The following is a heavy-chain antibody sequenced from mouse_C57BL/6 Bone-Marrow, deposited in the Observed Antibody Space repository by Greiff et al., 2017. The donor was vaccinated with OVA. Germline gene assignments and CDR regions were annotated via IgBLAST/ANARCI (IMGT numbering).Heavy chain of an antibody. CDR2: IDPENGDT. CDR3: TTSLLDYFDY. Sequence: EVQLQQSGAELVRPGASVKLSCTASGFNIKDDYMHWVKQRPEQGLEWIGWIDPENGDTEYASKFQGKATIPADTSSNTAYLQLSSLTSEDTAVYYCTTSLLDYFDYWGQGTTLTVSS. CDR1: GFNIKDDY. V-gene: IGHV14-4*01. J-gene: IGHJ2*01. D-gene: IGHD2-12*01.